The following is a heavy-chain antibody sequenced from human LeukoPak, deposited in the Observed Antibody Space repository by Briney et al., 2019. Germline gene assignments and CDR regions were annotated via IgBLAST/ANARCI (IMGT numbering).Heavy chain of an antibody. D-gene: IGHD2-2*01. CDR3: AKSEEYRLLSRVPDY. Sequence: GGSLRLSCAASGFTFSSYGMHWVRQAPGKGLEWVAVISYDGSNKYYADSVKGRFTISRDNSKNTLYLQMNSLRAEDTAVYYCAKSEEYRLLSRVPDYWGQGTLVTVSS. CDR2: ISYDGSNK. J-gene: IGHJ4*02. V-gene: IGHV3-30*18. CDR1: GFTFSSYG.